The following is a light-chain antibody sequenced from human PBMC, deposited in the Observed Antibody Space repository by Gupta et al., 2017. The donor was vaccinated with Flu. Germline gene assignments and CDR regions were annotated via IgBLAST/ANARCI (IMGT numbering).Light chain of an antibody. CDR3: QQYNNRPPLT. CDR1: QSVSRN. V-gene: IGKV3-15*01. J-gene: IGKJ4*01. CDR2: GAS. Sequence: EIVMPPSSANMSVSPGERATLSCRASQSVSRNLDWYQQKPGQAPRLLIYGASTRATGIPARFSGSGSGTEFTLTISSLQSEDFAVYYCQQYNNRPPLTFGGGTKVEIK.